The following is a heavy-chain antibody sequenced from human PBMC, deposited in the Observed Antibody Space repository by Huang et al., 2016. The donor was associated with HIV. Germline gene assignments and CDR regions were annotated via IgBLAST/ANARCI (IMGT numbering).Heavy chain of an antibody. D-gene: IGHD3-3*01. Sequence: QMQLQQRGAGLLKPSETLSLTCGVSGGSFTGNYLTWIRQAPGKGLGWIGEVNDSGATNYNPSLNGRVTISLDKSNRELSRNMRSVTAADTAVYYCARQWTILEWLLGLDVWGQRTTVIVSS. CDR2: VNDSGAT. CDR3: ARQWTILEWLLGLDV. J-gene: IGHJ6*02. CDR1: GGSFTGNY. V-gene: IGHV4-34*02.